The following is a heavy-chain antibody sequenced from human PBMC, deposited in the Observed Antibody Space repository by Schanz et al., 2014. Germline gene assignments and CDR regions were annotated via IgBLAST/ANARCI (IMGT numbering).Heavy chain of an antibody. CDR3: ARDEGRDGYNLAFDV. CDR1: GFTVSSNY. D-gene: IGHD5-12*01. Sequence: EVQLVESGGGLIQPGGSLRLSCAVSGFTVSSNYMSWVRQAPGKGLEWVSTVYMSAASTRYADSVKGRFIISRDSSKXXXFLQMNSLRPEXXXXXXCARDEGRDGYNLAFDVWGQGTLVTVSS. CDR2: VYMSAAST. J-gene: IGHJ3*01. V-gene: IGHV3-53*01.